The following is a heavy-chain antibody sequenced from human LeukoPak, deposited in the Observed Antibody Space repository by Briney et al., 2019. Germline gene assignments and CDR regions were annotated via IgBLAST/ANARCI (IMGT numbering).Heavy chain of an antibody. CDR3: ARAGTYCSSTSCFRYYYYGMDV. V-gene: IGHV3-21*01. D-gene: IGHD2-2*01. CDR2: ISSSSSYI. Sequence: GGSLRRSCAGSGFTCSSYSRKWVGQAPGKGREGGTSISSSSSYIDYAHSLKGRFTIPRYNAKNSLYLQMNSLRAEDTAVYYCARAGTYCSSTSCFRYYYYGMDVWGQGTTVTVSS. CDR1: GFTCSSYS. J-gene: IGHJ6*02.